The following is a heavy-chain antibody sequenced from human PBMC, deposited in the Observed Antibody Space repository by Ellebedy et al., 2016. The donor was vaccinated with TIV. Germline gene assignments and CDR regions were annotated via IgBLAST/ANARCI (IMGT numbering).Heavy chain of an antibody. Sequence: MPSETLSLTCTVSGGSISSGDYYRSWIRQPPGKGLEWIGYIYSSGCTYYNPSLKSRVTISVDTSKNQFSLKLSSVTAADTAVYYCARVIIGGNWNYVRWFDPWGQGTLVTVSS. D-gene: IGHD1-7*01. CDR1: GGSISSGDYY. J-gene: IGHJ5*02. V-gene: IGHV4-30-4*01. CDR2: IYSSGCT. CDR3: ARVIIGGNWNYVRWFDP.